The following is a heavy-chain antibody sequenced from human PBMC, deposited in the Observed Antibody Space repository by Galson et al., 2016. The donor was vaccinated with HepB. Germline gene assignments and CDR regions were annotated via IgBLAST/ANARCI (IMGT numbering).Heavy chain of an antibody. CDR3: ARVKYCSDTTCSGFY. CDR1: GGSIRSTTHY. CDR2: ISSTGTT. Sequence: SETLSLTCTVSGGSIRSTTHYWGWIRQPPGKGLEWIGSISSTGTTFYKPSLNSRVTMSVDTSKNQFSLNLNSVPAADTAVYYCARVKYCSDTTCSGFYWGQGTLVTVSS. D-gene: IGHD2-2*01. V-gene: IGHV4-39*01. J-gene: IGHJ4*02.